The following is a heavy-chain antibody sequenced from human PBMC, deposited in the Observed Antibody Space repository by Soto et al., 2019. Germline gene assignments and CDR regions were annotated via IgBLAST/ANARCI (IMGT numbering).Heavy chain of an antibody. Sequence: GESLKISCKGSGYSFTSYWIAWVRQMPGKGLEWMGIIYPVDSDTRYSPSFQGQVTISADKSLSTAYLQWSSLKASDTAMYYCARVLRSGYLAHFYYDMDVWGQGTKVTVSS. CDR3: ARVLRSGYLAHFYYDMDV. J-gene: IGHJ6*01. V-gene: IGHV5-51*01. D-gene: IGHD5-12*01. CDR1: GYSFTSYW. CDR2: IYPVDSDT.